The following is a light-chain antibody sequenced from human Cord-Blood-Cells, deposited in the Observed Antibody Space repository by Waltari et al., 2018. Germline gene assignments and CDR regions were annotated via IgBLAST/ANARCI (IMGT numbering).Light chain of an antibody. Sequence: QSALTQPASLSGSPGQSITLPCTGTSSDVGGYNYVSWYQHHPGTAPTLMIYDVSKRPAGVSNRFSGSKSGNTASLTISGLQAEDEADYYCSSYTSSSTFVFGGGTKLTVL. CDR3: SSYTSSSTFV. J-gene: IGLJ2*01. CDR1: SSDVGGYNY. CDR2: DVS. V-gene: IGLV2-14*03.